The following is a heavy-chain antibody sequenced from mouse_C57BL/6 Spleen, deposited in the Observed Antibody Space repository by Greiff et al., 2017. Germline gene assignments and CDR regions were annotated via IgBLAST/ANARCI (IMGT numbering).Heavy chain of an antibody. V-gene: IGHV7-3*01. Sequence: EVQRVESGGGLVQPGGSLSLSCAASGFTFTDYYMSWVRQPPGKALEWLGFIRNKANGYTTEYSASVKGRFTISRANSQSILYLQMNALRAEDSANYYCASLYGSSYYFDYWGQGTTLTVSS. J-gene: IGHJ2*01. CDR3: ASLYGSSYYFDY. CDR1: GFTFTDYY. CDR2: IRNKANGYTT. D-gene: IGHD1-1*01.